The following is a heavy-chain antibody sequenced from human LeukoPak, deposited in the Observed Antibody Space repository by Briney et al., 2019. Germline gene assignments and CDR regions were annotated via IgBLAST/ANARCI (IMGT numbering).Heavy chain of an antibody. CDR3: AKFIAAPFYFDY. D-gene: IGHD6-13*01. J-gene: IGHJ4*02. CDR1: GGSISNYY. V-gene: IGHV4-4*07. CDR2: IYTSGRT. Sequence: SETLSLTCTVSGGSISNYYWSWIRQPAGKGLEWIGRIYTSGRTNYNPSLKSRVTMSVDTSKNQFSLKLSSVTAADTAVYYCAKFIAAPFYFDYWGQGTLVTVSS.